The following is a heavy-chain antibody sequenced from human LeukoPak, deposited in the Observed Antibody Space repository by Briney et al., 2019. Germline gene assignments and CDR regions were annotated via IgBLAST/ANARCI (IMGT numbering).Heavy chain of an antibody. Sequence: GGSLRLSCAASGFTFSSYWMHWVRQAPGKGLVWVSRINSDGSSTSYADSVKGRFTISRDNAKNTLYLQMNSPRAEDTAVYYCARGPYENDYVWGSYRSLVYFDYWGQGTLVTVSS. CDR3: ARGPYENDYVWGSYRSLVYFDY. CDR1: GFTFSSYW. V-gene: IGHV3-74*01. J-gene: IGHJ4*02. CDR2: INSDGSST. D-gene: IGHD3-16*02.